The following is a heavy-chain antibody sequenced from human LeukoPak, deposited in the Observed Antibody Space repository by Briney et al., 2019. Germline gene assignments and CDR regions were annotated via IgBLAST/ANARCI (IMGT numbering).Heavy chain of an antibody. V-gene: IGHV3-33*01. D-gene: IGHD3-10*01. Sequence: GGSLRLSCAASGFTLSSYGMHWVRQAPGKGLEWVAVIWYDGSNKYYADSVKGRFTISRDNSKNTLYLQMNSLRAEDTAVYYCARGKDGGTWFGAPAGWFDPWGQGTLVTVSS. CDR3: ARGKDGGTWFGAPAGWFDP. CDR1: GFTLSSYG. CDR2: IWYDGSNK. J-gene: IGHJ5*02.